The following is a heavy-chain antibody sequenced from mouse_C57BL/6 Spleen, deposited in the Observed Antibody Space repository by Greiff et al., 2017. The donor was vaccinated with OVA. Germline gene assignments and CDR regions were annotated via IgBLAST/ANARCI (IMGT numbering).Heavy chain of an antibody. CDR1: GYTFTSYG. D-gene: IGHD3-2*02. J-gene: IGHJ4*01. CDR3: ATDSSVYDAMDY. Sequence: VQLQQPGAELVKPGASVKVSCKASGYTFTSYGMHWVKQRPGQGLEWIGRIHPSGGDTNYNQKFKGKATLTVDKSSSTAYMQLSSLTSEDSAVYYWATDSSVYDAMDYWSHGTSVTVSS. V-gene: IGHV1-74*01. CDR2: IHPSGGDT.